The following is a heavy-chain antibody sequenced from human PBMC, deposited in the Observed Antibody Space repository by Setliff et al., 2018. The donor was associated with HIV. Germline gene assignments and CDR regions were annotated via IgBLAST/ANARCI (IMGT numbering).Heavy chain of an antibody. CDR3: AHSEGKMGVMGSRYFDY. J-gene: IGHJ4*02. CDR1: GFSLTTSGVG. CDR2: IYWNDDK. V-gene: IGHV2-5*01. D-gene: IGHD3-16*01. Sequence: SGPTLVNPTETLTLTCTFSGFSLTTSGVGVGWVRQPPGKALEWLALIYWNDDKRYSPSLKNRLTITKDTSKNQVVLKMTNMDPVDTATYYCAHSEGKMGVMGSRYFDYWGQGTLVTVSS.